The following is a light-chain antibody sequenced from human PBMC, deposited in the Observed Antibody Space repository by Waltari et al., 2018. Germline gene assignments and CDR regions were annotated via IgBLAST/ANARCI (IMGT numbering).Light chain of an antibody. CDR2: KAS. CDR1: QSISSW. CDR3: QHYNNYPYT. J-gene: IGKJ2*01. Sequence: DIQMTQSPSTLSASVGDRVIITCRASQSISSWLAWYQHKPGKAPKSLIYKASTLESGVPSRFSGSGSGTEFTLTIRSLQPDDFATYYCQHYNNYPYTFGQGTKLEIK. V-gene: IGKV1-5*03.